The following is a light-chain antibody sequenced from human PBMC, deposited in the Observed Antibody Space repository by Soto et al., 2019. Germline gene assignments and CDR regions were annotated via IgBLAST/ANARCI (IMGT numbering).Light chain of an antibody. CDR3: SSYAGTNTDVI. Sequence: QSALTQPPSASGSPGQSVTISCTGTSSDVGGYVYVSWYQQYPGKAPKLMIYEVNKRPSGVPDRFSGSKSGNTASLTVSGVHAEDEADYYCSSYAGTNTDVIFGGGTKLTVL. J-gene: IGLJ2*01. V-gene: IGLV2-8*01. CDR1: SSDVGGYVY. CDR2: EVN.